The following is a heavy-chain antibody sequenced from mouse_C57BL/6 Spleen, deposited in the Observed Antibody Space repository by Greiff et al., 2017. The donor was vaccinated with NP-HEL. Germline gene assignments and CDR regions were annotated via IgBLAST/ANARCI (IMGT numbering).Heavy chain of an antibody. J-gene: IGHJ1*03. V-gene: IGHV1-15*01. CDR1: GYTFTDYE. Sequence: QVQLKESGAELVRPGASVTLSCKASGYTFTDYEMHWVKQTPVHGLEWIGAIDPETGGTAYNQKFKGKAILTADKSSSTAYMELRSLTSEDSAVYYCTRLLGGYFDVWGTGTTVTVSS. D-gene: IGHD2-3*01. CDR2: IDPETGGT. CDR3: TRLLGGYFDV.